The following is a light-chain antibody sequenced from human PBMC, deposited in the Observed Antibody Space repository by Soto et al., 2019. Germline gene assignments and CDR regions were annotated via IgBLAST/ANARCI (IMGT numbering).Light chain of an antibody. Sequence: QSALTQPASVSGSPGQSITISCTGTSSDVGSYDLVSWYQQHPDKAPKLLLFEVSKRPSGVSIRFSGSKSGNTACLTISGLQPEDEADYCCCSYATPRLFGGGTKLTVL. V-gene: IGLV2-23*02. J-gene: IGLJ2*01. CDR1: SSDVGSYDL. CDR3: CSYATPRL. CDR2: EVS.